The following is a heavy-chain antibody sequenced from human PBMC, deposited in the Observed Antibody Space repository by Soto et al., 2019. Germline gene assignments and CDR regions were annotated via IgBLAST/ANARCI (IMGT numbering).Heavy chain of an antibody. J-gene: IGHJ6*02. Sequence: SETRSLNCPVSDATIGSTRRWSWARLSPGKGLEWFGEIYHLGRTNYNPSLKSRVTLSIDKSNNQFSLTLTSVTAADTAVYYCARRNTYYDILTGWVGYYYYYYGMDVWGQGTTVT. CDR3: ARRNTYYDILTGWVGYYYYYYGMDV. V-gene: IGHV4-4*02. D-gene: IGHD3-9*01. CDR2: IYHLGRT. CDR1: DATIGSTRR.